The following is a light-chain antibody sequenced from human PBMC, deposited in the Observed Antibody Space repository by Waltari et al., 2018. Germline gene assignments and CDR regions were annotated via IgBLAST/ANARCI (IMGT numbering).Light chain of an antibody. V-gene: IGKV3-20*01. CDR1: QTINNNF. CDR2: GAS. J-gene: IGKJ4*01. CDR3: QQYAGSVLT. Sequence: IVLTQSPSTLSLSPGQRATLSCRASQTINNNFLVWYQQKPGHAPRLIIHGASSRATGFPDRFSGSGSGTDFTLTISSLKPEDSAVYYCQQYAGSVLTFGGGTKVEI.